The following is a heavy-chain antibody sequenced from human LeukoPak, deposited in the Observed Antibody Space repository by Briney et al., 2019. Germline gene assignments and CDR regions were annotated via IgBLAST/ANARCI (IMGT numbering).Heavy chain of an antibody. Sequence: GGSLRLSCAASGFTFSSYEMNWVRQAPGKGLEWVSYISSSGSTIYYADSVKGRFTISRDDAKNSLYLQMNSLRAEDTAVYYCARASYSSSWYADYWGQGTLVTVSS. J-gene: IGHJ4*02. V-gene: IGHV3-48*03. D-gene: IGHD6-13*01. CDR2: ISSSGSTI. CDR1: GFTFSSYE. CDR3: ARASYSSSWYADY.